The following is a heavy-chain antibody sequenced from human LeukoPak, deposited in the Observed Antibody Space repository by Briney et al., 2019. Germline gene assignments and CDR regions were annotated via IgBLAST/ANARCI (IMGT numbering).Heavy chain of an antibody. Sequence: PSETLSLTCTVSGGSISSYYWSWIRQPAGKGLEWIGRIYTSGSTNYNPSLKSRVTISVDKSKNQSSLKLSSVTAADTAVYYCARGGRVVPAAIHYYYYMDVWGKGTAVTVSS. D-gene: IGHD2-2*01. V-gene: IGHV4-4*07. CDR3: ARGGRVVPAAIHYYYYMDV. CDR2: IYTSGST. J-gene: IGHJ6*03. CDR1: GGSISSYY.